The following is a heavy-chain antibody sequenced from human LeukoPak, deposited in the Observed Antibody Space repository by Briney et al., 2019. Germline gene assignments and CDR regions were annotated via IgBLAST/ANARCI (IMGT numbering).Heavy chain of an antibody. J-gene: IGHJ6*02. V-gene: IGHV4-31*03. CDR2: IYYSGST. CDR3: ARVVGYSSGWYYGMDV. CDR1: GGSINSGYY. Sequence: SQTLSLTCTVSGGSINSGYYWSWLRQHPGKGLEWIGYIYYSGSTYYNPSLKSRVTISVDTSENQFSLTLSSVTAADTAVYYCARVVGYSSGWYYGMDVWGQGTTVTVSS. D-gene: IGHD6-19*01.